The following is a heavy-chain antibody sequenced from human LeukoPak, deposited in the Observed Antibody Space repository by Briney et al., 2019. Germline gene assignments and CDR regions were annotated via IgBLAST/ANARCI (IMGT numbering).Heavy chain of an antibody. CDR3: TRNLQRWFRFDY. Sequence: SETLSLTCTVSGVSISSGGYYWSWIRQHPGKGLEWIGYIYYTGSTYYNPSLKSRVTISADTSKNQFSLNLSSVTAADTAVYYCTRNLQRWFRFDYWGQGTLVTVSS. V-gene: IGHV4-31*03. J-gene: IGHJ4*02. D-gene: IGHD4-23*01. CDR2: IYYTGST. CDR1: GVSISSGGYY.